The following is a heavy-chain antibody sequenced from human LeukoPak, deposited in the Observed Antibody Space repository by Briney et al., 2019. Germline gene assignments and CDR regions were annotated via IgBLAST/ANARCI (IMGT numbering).Heavy chain of an antibody. Sequence: GGSLRLSCAASGFTFSSYNMNWVRQAPGKGLEWVSSISSSSSYIYFADSLKGRFTISRDNAKNSPYLQMNSLRAEDTAVYYCAREYSGWSFDYWGQGTLVTVSS. D-gene: IGHD6-19*01. CDR1: GFTFSSYN. J-gene: IGHJ4*02. CDR3: AREYSGWSFDY. V-gene: IGHV3-21*01. CDR2: ISSSSSYI.